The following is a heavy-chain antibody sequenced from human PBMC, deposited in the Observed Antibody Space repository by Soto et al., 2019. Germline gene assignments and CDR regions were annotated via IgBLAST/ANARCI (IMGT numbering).Heavy chain of an antibody. V-gene: IGHV1-3*01. D-gene: IGHD1-20*01. Sequence: ASVKVSCKASGYTFTSYAMHWVRQAPGERLEWMGWINAGNGNTKYSQKFQGRVTITRDTSASTAYMELSSLRSEDTAVYYCARDRVTGTQHYYYGTEVWGKGTPVNVSA. CDR2: INAGNGNT. CDR1: GYTFTSYA. CDR3: ARDRVTGTQHYYYGTEV. J-gene: IGHJ6*04.